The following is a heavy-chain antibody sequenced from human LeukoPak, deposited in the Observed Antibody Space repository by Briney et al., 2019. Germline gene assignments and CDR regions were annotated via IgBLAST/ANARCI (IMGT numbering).Heavy chain of an antibody. CDR3: ARDPDG. V-gene: IGHV3-66*01. Sequence: GGSLRLSCAASGFTFSSYWMNWVRQAPGKGLEWVSVIYSGGDTFHADSVKGRFTLSRDNSKNILYLQMNSLRAEDTAVYYCARDPDGWGQGTLVTVSS. CDR2: IYSGGDT. J-gene: IGHJ4*02. CDR1: GFTFSSYW.